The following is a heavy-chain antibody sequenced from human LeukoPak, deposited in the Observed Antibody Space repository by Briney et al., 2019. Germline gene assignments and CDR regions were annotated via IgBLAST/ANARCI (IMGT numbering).Heavy chain of an antibody. CDR1: GYTFTSYD. CDR2: MNPNSGNT. J-gene: IGHJ4*02. V-gene: IGHV1-8*01. CDR3: ARGRMVRGVTKGRYFDY. D-gene: IGHD3-10*01. Sequence: ASVKVSCKASGYTFTSYDINRVRQATGQGLGWMGRMNPNSGNTGYAQKFQGRVTMTRNTSISTVYMELSSLRSEDTAVYYCARGRMVRGVTKGRYFDYWGQGTLVTVSS.